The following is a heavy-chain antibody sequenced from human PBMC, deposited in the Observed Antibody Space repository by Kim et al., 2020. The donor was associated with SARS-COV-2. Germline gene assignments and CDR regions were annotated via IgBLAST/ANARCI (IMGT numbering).Heavy chain of an antibody. Sequence: ASVKVSCKASGYTFTSYAMNWVRQAPGQGLEWMGWINTNTGNPTYAQGFTGRFVFSLDTSVSTAYLQISSLKAEDTAVYYCARDSNWNYLGQILWNYFDYWGQGTLVTVSS. CDR1: GYTFTSYA. J-gene: IGHJ4*02. CDR3: ARDSNWNYLGQILWNYFDY. D-gene: IGHD1-7*01. CDR2: INTNTGNP. V-gene: IGHV7-4-1*02.